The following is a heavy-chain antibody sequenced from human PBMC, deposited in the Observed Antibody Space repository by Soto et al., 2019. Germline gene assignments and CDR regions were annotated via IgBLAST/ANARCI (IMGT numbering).Heavy chain of an antibody. CDR2: IYYSGRA. V-gene: IGHV4-30-4*01. D-gene: IGHD1-1*01. Sequence: SATLSLTCTVSGDSIVRDDYYWSWLRQPPGKGLEWLGHIYYSGRAYYNPSPKSRVTVSIDTSKSQFTLKLSAMSAVDTAVYYCARDRANSPDYYDFWGQGILVTVSS. CDR1: GDSIVRDDYY. J-gene: IGHJ4*02. CDR3: ARDRANSPDYYDF.